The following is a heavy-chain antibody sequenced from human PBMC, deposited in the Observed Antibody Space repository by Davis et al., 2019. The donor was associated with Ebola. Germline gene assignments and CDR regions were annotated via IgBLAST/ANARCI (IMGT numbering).Heavy chain of an antibody. CDR3: ARVEYSSGWYCNWFDP. CDR1: GYSISSGYY. CDR2: IYHSGST. J-gene: IGHJ5*02. V-gene: IGHV4-38-2*02. D-gene: IGHD6-19*01. Sequence: MPSETLSLTCTVSGYSISSGYYWGWIRQPPGKGLEWIGSIYHSGSTYYTPSLKSRVTVSVDTSKNQFSLKLSSVTAADTAVYYCARVEYSSGWYCNWFDPWGQGTLVTVSS.